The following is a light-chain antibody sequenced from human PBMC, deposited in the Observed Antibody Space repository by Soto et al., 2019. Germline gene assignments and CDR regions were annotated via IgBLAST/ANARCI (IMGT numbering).Light chain of an antibody. J-gene: IGLJ1*01. CDR1: SSDVGGYNY. CDR2: DVS. CDR3: SSYTASITYV. Sequence: QSVLTQPASVSGSPEQSITISCSGTSSDVGGYNYVSWYQQHPGKAPKLVIYDVSDRPSGISNRFSGSKSGNTASLTISGLQAEDEADYYCSSYTASITYVFGTGTKVTVL. V-gene: IGLV2-14*03.